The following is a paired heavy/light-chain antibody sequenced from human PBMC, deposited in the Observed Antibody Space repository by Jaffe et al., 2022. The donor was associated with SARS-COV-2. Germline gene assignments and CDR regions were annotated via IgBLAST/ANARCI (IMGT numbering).Light chain of an antibody. V-gene: IGKV3-15*01. CDR3: QQYDKWGS. CDR2: GAS. Sequence: DIVMTQSPATLSVSPGERATLSCRASQSVNSHLAWYQQKPGQAPRLLIYGASTRATGIPARFSGSGSGTEFTLTISSLQSEDFAVYYCQQYDKWGSFGQGTKLEIK. J-gene: IGKJ2*01. CDR1: QSVNSH.
Heavy chain of an antibody. D-gene: IGHD6-19*01. Sequence: QVQLQESGPGLVKPSETLSLTCTVSGGSISSYYWSWIRQPPGKGLEWIGYIYHSGSTHYNPSLESRVTISVDTSKNQFSLKMSSVTAADTAVYYCARHIVAGGTLFDYWGQGTLVTVSS. J-gene: IGHJ4*02. V-gene: IGHV4-59*08. CDR2: IYHSGST. CDR3: ARHIVAGGTLFDY. CDR1: GGSISSYY.